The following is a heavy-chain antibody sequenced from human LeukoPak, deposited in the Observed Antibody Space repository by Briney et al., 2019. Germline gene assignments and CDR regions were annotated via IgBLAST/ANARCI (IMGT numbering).Heavy chain of an antibody. CDR1: GGSISSYY. D-gene: IGHD3-9*01. V-gene: IGHV4-59*01. CDR3: ARDILTGPGAFDI. Sequence: SETLSLTCTVSGGSISSYYRSWIRQPPGKGLEWIGYIYYSGSTNYNPSLKSRATISVDTSKNQFSLKLSSVTAADTAVYYCARDILTGPGAFDIWGQGTMVTVSS. J-gene: IGHJ3*02. CDR2: IYYSGST.